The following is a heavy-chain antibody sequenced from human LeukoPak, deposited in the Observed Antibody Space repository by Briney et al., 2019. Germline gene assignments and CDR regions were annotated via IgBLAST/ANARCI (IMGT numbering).Heavy chain of an antibody. Sequence: SETLSLTCAVYGGSFSGYYWSWIRQPQGHGLEWIGEINHSGSTNYNPSLKSRVTISVDSSKNQFSLKLSSVTAADTAVYYCSSTYDFWSGLRPYYYYMDVWGKGTTVTVSS. CDR2: INHSGST. D-gene: IGHD3-3*01. V-gene: IGHV4-34*01. CDR3: SSTYDFWSGLRPYYYYMDV. CDR1: GGSFSGYY. J-gene: IGHJ6*03.